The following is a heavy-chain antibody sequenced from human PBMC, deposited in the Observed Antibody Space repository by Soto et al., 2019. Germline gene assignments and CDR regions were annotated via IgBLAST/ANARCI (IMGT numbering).Heavy chain of an antibody. CDR1: GGSSSSGDYY. V-gene: IGHV4-30-4*01. CDR3: ARTSGSYSSGPENWFDP. D-gene: IGHD6-19*01. Sequence: SETLSLTCTVSGGSSSSGDYYWSWIRQPPGKGLEWIGYIYYSGSTYYSPSLKSRVTISVDTSKNQFSLKRSSVTAADTAVYYCARTSGSYSSGPENWFDPGGQGTLVTVSS. J-gene: IGHJ5*02. CDR2: IYYSGST.